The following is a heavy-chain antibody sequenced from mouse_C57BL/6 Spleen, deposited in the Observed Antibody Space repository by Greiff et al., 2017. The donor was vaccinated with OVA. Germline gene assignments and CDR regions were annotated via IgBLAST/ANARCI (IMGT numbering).Heavy chain of an antibody. D-gene: IGHD1-1*01. Sequence: QVQLQQPGAELVRPGTSVKLSCKASGYTFTSYWMHWVKQRPGQGLEWIGVIDPSDSYTNYNQKFKGKATLTVDTSSSTAYMQLSSLTSEDSAVYYCARPPGSSSWFAYWGQGTLVTVSA. CDR2: IDPSDSYT. CDR3: ARPPGSSSWFAY. CDR1: GYTFTSYW. V-gene: IGHV1-59*01. J-gene: IGHJ3*01.